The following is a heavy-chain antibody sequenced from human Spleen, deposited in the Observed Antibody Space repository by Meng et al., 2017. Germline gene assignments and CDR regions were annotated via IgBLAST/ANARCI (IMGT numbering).Heavy chain of an antibody. CDR1: GYSISSGYY. Sequence: GSLRLSCAVSGYSISSGYYWGWVRQPPGKGLEWIGSIYYSGSTYYNPSLKSRVTISVDTSKNHFSLNLSSVTAADTAVYYCARDYSSGWYDCWGQGTPVTVSS. CDR3: ARDYSSGWYDC. CDR2: IYYSGST. D-gene: IGHD3-22*01. J-gene: IGHJ5*01. V-gene: IGHV4-38-2*02.